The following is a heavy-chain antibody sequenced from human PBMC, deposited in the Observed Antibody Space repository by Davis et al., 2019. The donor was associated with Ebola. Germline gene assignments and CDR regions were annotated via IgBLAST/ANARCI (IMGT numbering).Heavy chain of an antibody. Sequence: PGGSLRLSCAASGFTVSSHYMSCVRQAPGKGLEWVSAISATGGGTYYADSVKGRFTISRDNSKNSLYLQMNSLRAEDTALYYCARARGSGWYIDYWGQGTLVTVSP. CDR2: ISATGGGT. D-gene: IGHD6-19*01. J-gene: IGHJ4*02. CDR3: ARARGSGWYIDY. V-gene: IGHV3-23*01. CDR1: GFTVSSHY.